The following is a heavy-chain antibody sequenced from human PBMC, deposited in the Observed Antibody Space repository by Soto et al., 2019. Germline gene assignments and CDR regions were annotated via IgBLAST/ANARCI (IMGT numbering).Heavy chain of an antibody. J-gene: IGHJ4*02. V-gene: IGHV3-30-3*01. D-gene: IGHD3-10*01. CDR3: ARDASPPYGFDY. CDR2: ISYDGSNK. Sequence: GGSLRLSCAASGFTFSSYAMHWVRQAPGKGLEWVAVISYDGSNKYYADSVKGRFTISRDNSKNTLYLQMNSLRAEDTAVYYCARDASPPYGFDYWGQGTLVTVSS. CDR1: GFTFSSYA.